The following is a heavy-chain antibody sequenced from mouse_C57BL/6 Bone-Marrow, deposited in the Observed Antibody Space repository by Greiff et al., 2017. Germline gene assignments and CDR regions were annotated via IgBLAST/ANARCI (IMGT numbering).Heavy chain of an antibody. V-gene: IGHV1-63*01. CDR3: ARDDGYSWFAY. CDR2: IYPGGGYT. Sequence: VQLQQSGAELVRPGTSVKMSCKASGYTFTNYWIGWAKQRPGHGLEWIGDIYPGGGYTNYNEKFKGKATLTAGKSSSTAYMQFSSLTSEDSAIYYCARDDGYSWFAYWGQGTLVTVSA. J-gene: IGHJ3*01. CDR1: GYTFTNYW. D-gene: IGHD2-3*01.